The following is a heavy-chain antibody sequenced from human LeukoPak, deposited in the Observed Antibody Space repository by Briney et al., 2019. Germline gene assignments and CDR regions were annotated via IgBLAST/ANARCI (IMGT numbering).Heavy chain of an antibody. J-gene: IGHJ3*02. Sequence: GGSLRLSCAASGFTFRSYSMNWVRQAPGKGLVWVSRIKSDGSSTNYADSVKGRFTISRDNAKNTLYLQMNRLRAEDTAVYYCARVGARLGAFDIWGQGTMVTVSS. CDR3: ARVGARLGAFDI. D-gene: IGHD6-25*01. CDR1: GFTFRSYS. V-gene: IGHV3-74*01. CDR2: IKSDGSST.